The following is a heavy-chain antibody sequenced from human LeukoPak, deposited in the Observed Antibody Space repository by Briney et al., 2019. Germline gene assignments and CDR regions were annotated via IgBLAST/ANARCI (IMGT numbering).Heavy chain of an antibody. CDR1: GGSISSYY. Sequence: SETLSLTCTVSGGSISSYYWSWIRQPPGKGLEWIGYIYYSGSTNYNPSLKSRVTISVDTSKNQFSLKLSSVTAAYTVVYYCARGGGDYVWGSYRFDYWGQGTLVTVSS. J-gene: IGHJ4*02. CDR2: IYYSGST. V-gene: IGHV4-59*01. CDR3: ARGGGDYVWGSYRFDY. D-gene: IGHD3-16*02.